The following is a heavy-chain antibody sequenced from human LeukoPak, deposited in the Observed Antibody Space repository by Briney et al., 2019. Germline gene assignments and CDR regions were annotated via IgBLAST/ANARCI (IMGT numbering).Heavy chain of an antibody. CDR1: GDTFSRSP. J-gene: IGHJ4*01. D-gene: IGHD3-9*01. V-gene: IGHV1-69*05. CDR2: IIPIFGTT. Sequence: GASVKVSCKGSGDTFSRSPISWVRQAPGQGLEWMGRIIPIFGTTNYAQKFQGRVTITTDESTTTAFMEVDSLRSEDTAVYYCARDSGDIIYWSQGTLVTVSS. CDR3: ARDSGDIIY.